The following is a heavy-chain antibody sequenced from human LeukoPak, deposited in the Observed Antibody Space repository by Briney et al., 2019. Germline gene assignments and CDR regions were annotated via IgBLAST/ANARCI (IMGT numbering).Heavy chain of an antibody. CDR3: ARDEYYYDSSGYLGYYYYMDV. CDR1: GFTFSSYS. J-gene: IGHJ6*03. V-gene: IGHV3-21*01. Sequence: KAGGSLRLSCAASGFTFSSYSMNWVRQAPGKGLEWVSSISSSSSYIYYADSVKGRFTISRDNAKNSLYLQMNSLRAEDTAVYYCARDEYYYDSSGYLGYYYYMDVWGKGTTVTVSS. D-gene: IGHD3-22*01. CDR2: ISSSSSYI.